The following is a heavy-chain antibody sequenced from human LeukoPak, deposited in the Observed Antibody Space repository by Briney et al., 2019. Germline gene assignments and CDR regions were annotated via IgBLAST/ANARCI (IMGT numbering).Heavy chain of an antibody. V-gene: IGHV4-34*01. CDR3: ARGKPGIPCHFDY. Sequence: SETLSLTCAVYGGSFSGYYWSWIRQPPGKGLEWIGEINHSGSTNYNPSLKSRVTISVDTSKNQFSLKLSSVTAADTAVYYCARGKPGIPCHFDYWGQGTLVTVSS. CDR1: GGSFSGYY. J-gene: IGHJ4*02. D-gene: IGHD7-27*01. CDR2: INHSGST.